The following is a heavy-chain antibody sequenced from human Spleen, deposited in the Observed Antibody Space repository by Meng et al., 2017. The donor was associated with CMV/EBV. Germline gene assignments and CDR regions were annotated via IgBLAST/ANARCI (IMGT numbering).Heavy chain of an antibody. V-gene: IGHV3-21*01. D-gene: IGHD2-15*01. J-gene: IGHJ4*02. Sequence: GESLKISCAACGFTFSSYSMNWVRQAPGKGLEWVSSISSSSSYIYYADSVKGRFTISRDNAKNSLYLQMNSLRAEDTAVYYCAREFVVAPSGGQGTLVTVSS. CDR3: AREFVVAPS. CDR2: ISSSSSYI. CDR1: GFTFSSYS.